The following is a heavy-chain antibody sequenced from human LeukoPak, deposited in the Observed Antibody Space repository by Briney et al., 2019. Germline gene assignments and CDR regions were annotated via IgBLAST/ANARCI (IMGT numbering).Heavy chain of an antibody. CDR3: AKLASGLPPLFDY. CDR1: GFTFSSYG. J-gene: IGHJ4*02. D-gene: IGHD3-3*02. V-gene: IGHV3-30*18. CDR2: ISYDGSNK. Sequence: GGSLRLSCAASGFTFSSYGMHWVRQAPGKGLEWVAVISYDGSNKYYADSVKGRFTISRDNSKNTLYLQMKSLRAEDTAVYYCAKLASGLPPLFDYWGQGTLVTVSS.